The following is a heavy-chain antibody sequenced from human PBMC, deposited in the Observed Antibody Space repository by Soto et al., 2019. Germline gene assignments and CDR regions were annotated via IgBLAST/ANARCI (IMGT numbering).Heavy chain of an antibody. CDR1: GGSIISSTYY. D-gene: IGHD6-6*01. CDR2: MYYTGNK. CDR3: ARRSSSSLGSLFDP. Sequence: PETLSLTCTVSGGSIISSTYYWDWIRQPPGKGLEWIGAMYYTGNKNYNPSLESRVTMSVDTSKNQFSLKLSSVTPTDTAVYYCARRSSSSLGSLFDPWGRGILVTVSS. V-gene: IGHV4-39*01. J-gene: IGHJ5*02.